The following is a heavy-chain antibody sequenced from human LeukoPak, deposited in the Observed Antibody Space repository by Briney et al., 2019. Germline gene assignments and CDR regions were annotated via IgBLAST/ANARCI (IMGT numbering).Heavy chain of an antibody. J-gene: IGHJ3*02. CDR2: INPDGSQG. D-gene: IGHD2-21*01. V-gene: IGHV3-7*01. CDR1: GFTFSNSY. CDR3: ARDPAYGALDI. Sequence: PGGSLRLSCEASGFTFSNSYMSWVRQAPGKGLEWVAIINPDGSQGSYADSVKGRFAISRDNALNSLFLQMNSLSAEDTAVYYCARDPAYGALDIWGQGTTVTVSS.